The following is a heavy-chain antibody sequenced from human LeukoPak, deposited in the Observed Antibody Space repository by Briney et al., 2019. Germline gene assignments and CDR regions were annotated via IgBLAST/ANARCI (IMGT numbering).Heavy chain of an antibody. D-gene: IGHD4-17*01. CDR3: ARHPYGINAFDI. Sequence: SETLSLTCTVSGGSISRYYWSWIRQPPGKGLEWIGYIYYSGSTNYNPSLKSRVTISVDTSKNQFSLKLSSVTAADTAVYYCARHPYGINAFDIWGQGTMVTVSS. J-gene: IGHJ3*02. CDR1: GGSISRYY. V-gene: IGHV4-59*01. CDR2: IYYSGST.